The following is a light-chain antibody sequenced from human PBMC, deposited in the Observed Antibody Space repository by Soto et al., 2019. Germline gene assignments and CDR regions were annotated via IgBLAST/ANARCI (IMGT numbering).Light chain of an antibody. V-gene: IGKV3-15*01. Sequence: EIVMTQSPATLSVSPGERATLSCRASQSVNNNVAWYQQRPGQAPRLLIYGASTRATGIPARFSGSGSGTEFTLTISILQSEDFAVYYCQQYNNWPPYTFGQGTKLEIK. CDR1: QSVNNN. CDR2: GAS. J-gene: IGKJ2*01. CDR3: QQYNNWPPYT.